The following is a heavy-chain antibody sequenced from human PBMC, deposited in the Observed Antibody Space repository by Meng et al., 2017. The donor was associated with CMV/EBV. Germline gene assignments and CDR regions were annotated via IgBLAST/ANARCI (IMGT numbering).Heavy chain of an antibody. V-gene: IGHV1-2*02. Sequence: SVPVSCLASVYTFTDYYMHGVRQAPGQGLEWMGWINPNSGGTNYAQKFQGRVTMTRNTYISTAYMELSRLRSDDKAVYYCARESHGTTGTTPVVWFDPWGQGTLVTVSS. CDR2: INPNSGGT. CDR1: VYTFTDYY. D-gene: IGHD1-1*01. J-gene: IGHJ5*02. CDR3: ARESHGTTGTTPVVWFDP.